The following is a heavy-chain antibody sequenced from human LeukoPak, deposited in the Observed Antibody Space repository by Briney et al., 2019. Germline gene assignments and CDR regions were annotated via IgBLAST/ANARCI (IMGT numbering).Heavy chain of an antibody. V-gene: IGHV1-46*01. J-gene: IGHJ5*02. CDR1: GYTFTSYY. Sequence: ASVKVSCKASGYTFTSYYMHWVRQAPGQGLEWMGIINPSGGSTSYAQKFQGRVTMTRDTSTSTVYMELSSLRSEDTAVYYCARDRPPGSISWYNWFDPWGQGTLVTVSS. CDR2: INPSGGST. CDR3: ARDRPPGSISWYNWFDP. D-gene: IGHD6-13*01.